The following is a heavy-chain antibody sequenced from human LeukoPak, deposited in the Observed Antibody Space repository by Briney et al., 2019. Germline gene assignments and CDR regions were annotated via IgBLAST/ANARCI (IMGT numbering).Heavy chain of an antibody. V-gene: IGHV3-7*01. CDR2: IKQDGSEK. J-gene: IGHJ4*02. Sequence: GGSLRLSCAASGFTFSSYWMSWVRQAPGKGLEWVANIKQDGSEKYYVDSVKGRFTISRDNAKNSLYLQMNGLRAEDTAVYYCARETNTDREVMFGELFPRPKGLDYWGQGTLVTVSS. D-gene: IGHD3-10*02. CDR1: GFTFSSYW. CDR3: ARETNTDREVMFGELFPRPKGLDY.